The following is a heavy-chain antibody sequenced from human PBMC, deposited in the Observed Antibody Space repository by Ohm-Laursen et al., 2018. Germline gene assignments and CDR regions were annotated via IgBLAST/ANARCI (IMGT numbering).Heavy chain of an antibody. CDR3: AKDVVVATATAFDY. D-gene: IGHD2-21*02. Sequence: SLRLSCSASGFTFSSYGMHWVRQAPGKGLEWVAVIWYDGSKYYADSVKGRFTISRDNSKNTLYLQMNSLRAEDTAVYYCAKDVVVATATAFDYWGQGTLVTVSS. V-gene: IGHV3-33*06. J-gene: IGHJ4*02. CDR2: IWYDGSK. CDR1: GFTFSSYG.